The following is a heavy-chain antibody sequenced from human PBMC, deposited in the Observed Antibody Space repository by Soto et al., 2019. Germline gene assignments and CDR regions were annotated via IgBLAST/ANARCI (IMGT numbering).Heavy chain of an antibody. Sequence: SETLSLTCTVSGGSISSSSYYWGWIRQPPGKGLEWIGSIYYSGSTYYNPSLKSRVTISVDTSKNQFSLKLSSVTAADTAVYYCARRNWGPFTFDYWGQGTLVTVSS. J-gene: IGHJ4*02. CDR2: IYYSGST. V-gene: IGHV4-39*01. CDR1: GGSISSSSYY. D-gene: IGHD7-27*01. CDR3: ARRNWGPFTFDY.